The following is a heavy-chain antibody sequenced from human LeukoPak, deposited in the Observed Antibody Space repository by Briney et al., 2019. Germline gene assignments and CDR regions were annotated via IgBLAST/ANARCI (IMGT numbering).Heavy chain of an antibody. CDR2: IYYSGST. D-gene: IGHD3-22*01. J-gene: IGHJ2*01. Sequence: SETLSLTRTVSGGSISSYYWSWIRQPPGKGLEWIGYIYYSGSTNYNPSLKSRVTISVDTSKNQFSLQLSSVTAADTAVYYCARLQYISGYYWNWYFDLWGRGTLVTVSS. V-gene: IGHV4-59*01. CDR3: ARLQYISGYYWNWYFDL. CDR1: GGSISSYY.